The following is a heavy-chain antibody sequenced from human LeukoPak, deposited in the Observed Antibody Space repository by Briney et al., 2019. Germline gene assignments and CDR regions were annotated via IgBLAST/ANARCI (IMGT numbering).Heavy chain of an antibody. D-gene: IGHD2-2*02. CDR2: ISYDGNNN. Sequence: GGSLRLSCAASGFTFSSYGIHWVRQAPGKGLEWVAVISYDGNNNYYADSMKGRFTISRDNSKNTLYLQMNSLRAEDTAVYYCAKQHCSSTSCYSGIDYYFDYWGQGTVVTVSS. CDR1: GFTFSSYG. J-gene: IGHJ4*02. CDR3: AKQHCSSTSCYSGIDYYFDY. V-gene: IGHV3-30*18.